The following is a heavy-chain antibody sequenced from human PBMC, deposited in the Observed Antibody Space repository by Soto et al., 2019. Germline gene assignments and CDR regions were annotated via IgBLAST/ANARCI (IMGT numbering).Heavy chain of an antibody. CDR3: ASQGGYRSSIGAFDY. CDR1: GFTFSSYA. J-gene: IGHJ4*02. Sequence: QVQLVESGGGVVQPGRSLRLSCAASGFTFSSYAMHWVRQAPGKGLEWVAVISYDGSNKYYADSVKGRFTISRDNSKNTLYLQMNSLKAEDTAVYYCASQGGYRSSIGAFDYWGQGTLVTVSS. V-gene: IGHV3-30-3*01. CDR2: ISYDGSNK. D-gene: IGHD5-18*01.